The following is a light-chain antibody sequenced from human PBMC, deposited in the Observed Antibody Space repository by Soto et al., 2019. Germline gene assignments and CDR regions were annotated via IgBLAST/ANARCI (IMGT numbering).Light chain of an antibody. CDR3: SSYTSSSTYV. CDR1: SSDVGTYNY. V-gene: IGLV2-14*01. J-gene: IGLJ1*01. CDR2: EVS. Sequence: QSALTQPASVSGSPGQSITISCTGTSSDVGTYNYVSWHQLHPGKAPKLMVYEVSNRPSGVSKRFSGSKSGNTASLTISGLQAEDEADYHCSSYTSSSTYVFGTGTKVTVL.